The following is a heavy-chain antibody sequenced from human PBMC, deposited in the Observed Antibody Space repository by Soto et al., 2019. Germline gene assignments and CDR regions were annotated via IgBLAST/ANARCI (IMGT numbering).Heavy chain of an antibody. J-gene: IGHJ6*02. Sequence: SVKVSCKASGGTFSSYAISWVRQAPGQGLEWMGGIIPIFGTANYAQKFQGRVTITTDESTSTAYMELSSLRSEDTAVYYCARERTAPRYYYYGMDVWGQGTTVTVSS. CDR1: GGTFSSYA. CDR2: IIPIFGTA. V-gene: IGHV1-69*05. CDR3: ARERTAPRYYYYGMDV.